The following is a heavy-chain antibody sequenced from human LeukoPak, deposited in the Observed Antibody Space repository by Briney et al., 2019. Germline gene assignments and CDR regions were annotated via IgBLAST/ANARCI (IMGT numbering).Heavy chain of an antibody. CDR1: GFTVSSNY. CDR2: IYSGGSA. CDR3: ARVRYYYYGMDV. Sequence: PRGSLRLSCAASGFTVSSNYMSWVRQAPGKGLEWVSVIYSGGSAYYADSVKGRFTISRDNSKNTLYLQMNSLRAEDTAVYYCARVRYYYYGMDVWGQGTTVTVSS. V-gene: IGHV3-53*01. J-gene: IGHJ6*02.